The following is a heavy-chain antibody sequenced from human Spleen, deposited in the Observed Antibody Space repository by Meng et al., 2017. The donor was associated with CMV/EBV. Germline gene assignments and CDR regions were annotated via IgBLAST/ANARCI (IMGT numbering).Heavy chain of an antibody. V-gene: IGHV3-48*03. CDR2: ISSSGSTI. D-gene: IGHD3-3*01. CDR1: GFTFSSYE. Sequence: GESLKISCAASGFTFSSYEMNWVRQAPGKGLEWVSYISSSGSTIYYADSVKGRFTISRDTSKNTLYLQMNSLRAEDTAVYYCAKEHTYDFWGGYYDGYFDYWGQGTLVTVSS. J-gene: IGHJ4*02. CDR3: AKEHTYDFWGGYYDGYFDY.